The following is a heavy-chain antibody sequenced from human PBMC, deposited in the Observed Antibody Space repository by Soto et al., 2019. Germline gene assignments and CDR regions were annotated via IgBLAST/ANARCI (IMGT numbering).Heavy chain of an antibody. J-gene: IGHJ4*02. CDR3: ARHEWLQLWLVTEY. D-gene: IGHD5-18*01. Sequence: KPXETLSLTCSVSGDSMGSSTNYWGWIRQPPGKGLEWIGTIYHSGNTYYNPTLKSRVAISVDMSKNQFSLRLNSVTAADTAVYYCARHEWLQLWLVTEYWGQGALVTVSS. CDR1: GDSMGSSTNY. CDR2: IYHSGNT. V-gene: IGHV4-39*01.